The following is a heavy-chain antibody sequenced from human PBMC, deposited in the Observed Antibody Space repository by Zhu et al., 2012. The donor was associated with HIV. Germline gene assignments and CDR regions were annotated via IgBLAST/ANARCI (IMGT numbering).Heavy chain of an antibody. Sequence: QVQLQGSGPGLVKPSETLSLTCDVSGSSINTANYWGWIRQPPGKGLEWIANIYRSGATYYNPSLRSRATISLDTSRNLFLLRLNSVTAADTAIYYCARTGXDNHHASFDIWDQGTLITVSS. V-gene: IGHV4-38-2*01. CDR1: GSSINTANY. CDR3: ARTGXDNHHASFDI. CDR2: IYRSGAT. J-gene: IGHJ3*02. D-gene: IGHD1-1*01.